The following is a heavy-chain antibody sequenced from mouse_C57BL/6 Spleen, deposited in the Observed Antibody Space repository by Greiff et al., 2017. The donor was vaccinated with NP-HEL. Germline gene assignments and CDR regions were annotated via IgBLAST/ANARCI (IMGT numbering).Heavy chain of an antibody. J-gene: IGHJ4*01. CDR3: ARIAGYYGGYAMDY. CDR1: GFSLSTFGMG. V-gene: IGHV8-8*01. Sequence: QVQLQQSGPGILQPSQTLSLTCSFSGFSLSTFGMGVGWIRQPSGKGLEWLAHIWWDDDKYYNPALKSRLTISKDTSKNQVFLKIANVDTADTATYYCARIAGYYGGYAMDYWGQGTSVTVSS. D-gene: IGHD1-1*01. CDR2: IWWDDDK.